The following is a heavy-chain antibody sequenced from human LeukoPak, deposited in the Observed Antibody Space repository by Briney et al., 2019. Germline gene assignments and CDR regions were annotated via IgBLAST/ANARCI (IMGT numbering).Heavy chain of an antibody. CDR1: GYTFTGYY. CDR2: INPNSGGT. Sequence: GASVKVSCKASGYTFTGYYMHWVRQAPGQGLEWMGWINPNSGGTNYAQKFQGRVTMTRDTSISTAYMELSRLRSDDTAVYHCARDQGGGIMITFGGVIVPYYFNYWGQGTLVTVSS. D-gene: IGHD3-16*02. CDR3: ARDQGGGIMITFGGVIVPYYFNY. J-gene: IGHJ4*02. V-gene: IGHV1-2*02.